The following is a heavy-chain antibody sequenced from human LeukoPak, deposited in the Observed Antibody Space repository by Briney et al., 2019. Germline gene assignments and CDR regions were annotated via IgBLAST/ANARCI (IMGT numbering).Heavy chain of an antibody. Sequence: PGGSLRLSCAASGFTFDNYAMTWVRQAPGKGLEWVSTISGSSDSTHYADSVKGRFTISRDNSKNTLYMQMNSLRVEDTAVYYCVKGCSYTGCYISEYWGQGTLVTVSS. CDR2: ISGSSDST. D-gene: IGHD2-2*01. CDR3: VKGCSYTGCYISEY. V-gene: IGHV3-23*01. J-gene: IGHJ4*02. CDR1: GFTFDNYA.